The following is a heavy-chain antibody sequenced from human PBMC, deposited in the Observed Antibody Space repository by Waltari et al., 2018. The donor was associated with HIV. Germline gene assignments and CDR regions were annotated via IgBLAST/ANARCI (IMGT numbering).Heavy chain of an antibody. CDR2: ISSGTSYI. V-gene: IGHV3-21*02. J-gene: IGHJ4*02. CDR1: ALPFLTDP. Sequence: EVQMVESGGGLVKSGGSLNLSCPASALPFLTDPMNSVRQAPGKGLEWVSSISSGTSYIYYADSVTGRFTVSRDNAKNSLFLQMNSLRADDTAVYYCARQQLGSGALDLWGQGTLVTVSS. D-gene: IGHD3-10*02. CDR3: ARQQLGSGALDL.